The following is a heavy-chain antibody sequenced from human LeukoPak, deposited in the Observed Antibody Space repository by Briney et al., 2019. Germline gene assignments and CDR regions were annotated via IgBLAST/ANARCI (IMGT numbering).Heavy chain of an antibody. CDR3: TRVGPSTVVDY. V-gene: IGHV3-15*01. Sequence: GGSLRLSCAASGFSFTNAWMSWVRQAPGKGLEWVGRIKSETDGGTTDYPAPVKGRFTISRDDSKATLYLQMNSLKTEDTGVYYCTRVGPSTVVDYWGQGTQVTVSS. CDR1: GFSFTNAW. J-gene: IGHJ4*02. D-gene: IGHD1-26*01. CDR2: IKSETDGGTT.